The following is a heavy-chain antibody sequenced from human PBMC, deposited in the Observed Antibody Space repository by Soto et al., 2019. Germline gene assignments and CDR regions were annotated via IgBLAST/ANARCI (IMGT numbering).Heavy chain of an antibody. D-gene: IGHD5-18*01. J-gene: IGHJ4*02. CDR3: AKATWIQLWSSFDY. CDR1: GFTFSSYA. CDR2: ISGSGGST. Sequence: GGSLRLSCAASGFTFSSYAMSWVRQAPGKGLEWVSAISGSGGSTFYADSVKGRFTISRDNSKNTLYLQMNSLRAEDTAVYYCAKATWIQLWSSFDYWGQGTLVTVSS. V-gene: IGHV3-23*01.